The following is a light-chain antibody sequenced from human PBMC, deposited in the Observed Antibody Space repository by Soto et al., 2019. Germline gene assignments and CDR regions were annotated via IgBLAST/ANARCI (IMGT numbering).Light chain of an antibody. CDR3: QQYGSSPWT. V-gene: IGKV3-20*01. Sequence: EIVLTQSPGTLSLSPGERATLSCRASQSVSSPYLAWYQQKPGQAPRLLVYGASSRAAGIPDRLTGSGSGTDFTLTISRLEPEDFAVYYCQQYGSSPWTFAQGPKVAI. CDR2: GAS. J-gene: IGKJ1*01. CDR1: QSVSSPY.